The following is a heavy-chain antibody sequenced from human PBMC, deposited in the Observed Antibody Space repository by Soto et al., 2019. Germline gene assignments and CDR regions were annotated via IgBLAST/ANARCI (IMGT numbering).Heavy chain of an antibody. CDR1: GFTFSSYS. CDR2: ISSSISYI. CDR3: ARDRARYCSGGSCPDAFDI. V-gene: IGHV3-21*01. Sequence: GGSLRLSCAASGFTFSSYSMNWVRQAPGKGLEWVSSISSSISYIYYADSVKGRFTISRDNAKNSLYLQMNSLRAEDTAVYYCARDRARYCSGGSCPDAFDIWGQGTMVTVSS. D-gene: IGHD2-15*01. J-gene: IGHJ3*02.